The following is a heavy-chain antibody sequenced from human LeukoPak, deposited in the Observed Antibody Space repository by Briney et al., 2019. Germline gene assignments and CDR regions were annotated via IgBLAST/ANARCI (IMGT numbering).Heavy chain of an antibody. Sequence: ASVKVSCKASGYTFTSYGISWVRQAPGQGLEWMGIINPSGGSTSYAQKFQGRVTMTRDMSTSTVYMELSSLRSEDTAVYYCASDYDYGDYVVAFDIWGQGTMVTVSS. J-gene: IGHJ3*02. CDR2: INPSGGST. CDR1: GYTFTSYG. CDR3: ASDYDYGDYVVAFDI. D-gene: IGHD4-17*01. V-gene: IGHV1-46*01.